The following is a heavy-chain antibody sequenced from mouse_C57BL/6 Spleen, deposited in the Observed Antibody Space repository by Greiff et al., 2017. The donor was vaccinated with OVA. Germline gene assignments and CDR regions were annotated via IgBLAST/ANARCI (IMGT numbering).Heavy chain of an antibody. CDR1: GYTFTSYW. D-gene: IGHD2-5*01. J-gene: IGHJ4*01. CDR2: IDPNSGGT. V-gene: IGHV1-72*01. CDR3: ATTIVTTRAYYYAMDY. Sequence: QVQLQQPGAELVKPGASVKLSCKASGYTFTSYWMHWVKQRPGRGLEWIGRIDPNSGGTKYNEKFKSKATLTVDKPSSTAYMQLSSLTSEDSAVYYCATTIVTTRAYYYAMDYWGQGTSVTVSS.